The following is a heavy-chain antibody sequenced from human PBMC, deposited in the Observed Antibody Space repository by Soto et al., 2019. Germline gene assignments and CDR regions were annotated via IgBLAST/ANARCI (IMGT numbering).Heavy chain of an antibody. Sequence: QVQLQESGPGLVKPSETLSLSCTVSGGSISSYYWSWFRQSPGKRMEWIGYVHHSWGSSYNPSLQRRVAISLDTSKSHFPLKVTSVPATDTAVYYCARQGFGPLHGLVDVWGQGTTVTVSS. CDR2: VHHSWGS. V-gene: IGHV4-59*08. CDR3: ARQGFGPLHGLVDV. D-gene: IGHD3-10*01. CDR1: GGSISSYY. J-gene: IGHJ6*02.